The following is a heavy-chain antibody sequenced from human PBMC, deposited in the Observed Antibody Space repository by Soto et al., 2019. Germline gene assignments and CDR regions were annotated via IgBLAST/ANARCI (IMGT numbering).Heavy chain of an antibody. CDR2: ISWNSGSI. Sequence: EVQLVESGGGLVQAGRSLRLSCAASGFSFDDYAMHWVRLAPGKGPAWVSGISWNSGSIGYADSVKGRFTISRDNAKNYLYPQMNSLRVEDTAMSYWAKDPEVDCECGSCCPNWGQGTRVTVSP. D-gene: IGHD2-15*01. CDR1: GFSFDDYA. V-gene: IGHV3-9*01. J-gene: IGHJ4*02. CDR3: AKDPEVDCECGSCCPN.